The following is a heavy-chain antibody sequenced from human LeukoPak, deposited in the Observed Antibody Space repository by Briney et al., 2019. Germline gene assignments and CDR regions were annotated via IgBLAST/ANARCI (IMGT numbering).Heavy chain of an antibody. V-gene: IGHV4-59*01. CDR2: IYYSGNT. CDR1: GASLSNYY. J-gene: IGHJ5*02. D-gene: IGHD5-12*01. Sequence: PSETLSLTCTISGASLSNYYWSWIRQPPGKGLEWIGYIYYSGNTNYNPSLKSRVTISLDTSKNQFSLKLNSVTAADTAVYYCVRAVGPVGGYDSPWGQGTLVTVSS. CDR3: VRAVGPVGGYDSP.